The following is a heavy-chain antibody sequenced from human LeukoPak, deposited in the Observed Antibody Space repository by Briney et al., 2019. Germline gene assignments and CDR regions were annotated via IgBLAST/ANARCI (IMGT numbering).Heavy chain of an antibody. CDR3: ARGSGIAAAGRRFDP. J-gene: IGHJ5*02. D-gene: IGHD6-13*01. Sequence: PSETLSLTCTVSGGSISSGGYYWSWIRQHPGKGLEWIGYIYYSGSTYYNPSLKSRVTISVDTSKNQFSLKLSSVTAADTAVYYCARGSGIAAAGRRFDPWGQGTLVTVSS. CDR1: GGSISSGGYY. V-gene: IGHV4-31*03. CDR2: IYYSGST.